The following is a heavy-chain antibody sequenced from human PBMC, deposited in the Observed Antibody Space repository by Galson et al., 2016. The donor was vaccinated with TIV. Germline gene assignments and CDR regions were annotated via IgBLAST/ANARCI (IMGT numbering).Heavy chain of an antibody. J-gene: IGHJ1*01. CDR3: ARWADSGSYYQYFHH. V-gene: IGHV4-31*03. CDR1: GGSISGGGYY. CDR2: IDNSGST. Sequence: TLSLTCTASGGSISGGGYYWTWIRQHPGKGLEWIGYIDNSGSTHYNPSLKSRLGISVDTSKNQFSLWLSSVTAADTAVYYCARWADSGSYYQYFHHWGQGTLVTVSS. D-gene: IGHD1-26*01.